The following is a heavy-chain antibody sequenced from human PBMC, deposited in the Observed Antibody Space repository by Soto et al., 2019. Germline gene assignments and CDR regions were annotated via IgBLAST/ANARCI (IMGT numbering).Heavy chain of an antibody. Sequence: EVQLVESGGGLVQPGRSLRLSCAASGFTFDDYAMYWVRQAPGKGLEWVSTISWNSGAIVYADSVKGRFTISRDNAKNSLYLQMNSLRHEDTALYYCAKALCSTGAIYAAALDMWGHGTAVTVSS. CDR2: ISWNSGAI. D-gene: IGHD2-2*01. J-gene: IGHJ3*02. V-gene: IGHV3-9*01. CDR3: AKALCSTGAIYAAALDM. CDR1: GFTFDDYA.